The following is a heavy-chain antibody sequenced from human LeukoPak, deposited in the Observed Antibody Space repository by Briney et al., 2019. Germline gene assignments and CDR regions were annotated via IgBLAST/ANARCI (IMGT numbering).Heavy chain of an antibody. D-gene: IGHD2-15*01. CDR1: GFPFSSYA. Sequence: PGGSLSLSCAASGFPFSSYAMSWVRQAPGKGLEWVSAISGSGGSTYYADSVKGRFTISRDNSKNTLYLQMNSLRAEDTAVYYCAKAYCSGGSCYLSISEPIDYWGQGTLVTVSS. CDR3: AKAYCSGGSCYLSISEPIDY. V-gene: IGHV3-23*01. CDR2: ISGSGGST. J-gene: IGHJ4*02.